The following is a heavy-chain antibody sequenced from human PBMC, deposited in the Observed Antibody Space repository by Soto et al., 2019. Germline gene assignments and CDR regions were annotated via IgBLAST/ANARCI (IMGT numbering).Heavy chain of an antibody. V-gene: IGHV3-48*01. CDR1: GFIFSSHS. Sequence: GGSLRLSCAASGFIFSSHSMNWVRQAPGKGLERVSYISSSSSRSTIYYADSVKGRFTISRDNAKNSLYLQMNSLRAEDTAVYYCADLTTVTTLNFDLWGRGTLVTVSS. CDR3: ADLTTVTTLNFDL. J-gene: IGHJ2*01. D-gene: IGHD4-17*01. CDR2: ISSSSSRSTI.